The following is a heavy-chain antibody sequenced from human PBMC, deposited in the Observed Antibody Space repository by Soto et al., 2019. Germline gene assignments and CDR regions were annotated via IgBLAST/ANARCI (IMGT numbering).Heavy chain of an antibody. CDR2: ISKHGGKK. D-gene: IGHD1-20*01. V-gene: IGHV3-30*18. J-gene: IGHJ6*02. Sequence: GGSLRLSCAASGFTFGTYGIHWVRQIAGKGLEWVAFISKHGGKKDYENSVEGRFTLSSDISKNTVFLQMDSLRSEDSGIYYCAKSHNWNDYYYAFDVWGQGTTVTVSS. CDR3: AKSHNWNDYYYAFDV. CDR1: GFTFGTYG.